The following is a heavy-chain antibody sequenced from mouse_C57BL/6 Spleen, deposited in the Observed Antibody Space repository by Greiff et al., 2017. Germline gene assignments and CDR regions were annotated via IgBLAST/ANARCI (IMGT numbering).Heavy chain of an antibody. CDR1: GYTFTEYT. CDR3: AKHEDRGDYHPAWFAY. V-gene: IGHV1-62-2*01. D-gene: IGHD2-4*01. J-gene: IGHJ3*01. Sequence: QVQLKESGAELVKPGASVKLSCKASGYTFTEYTILWVKQRSGQGLEWIGWFYPGSGSIKYKEKFKDKSTLTSDKSSSTVYMELSILTTEDSAVYFCAKHEDRGDYHPAWFAYWGQGTLVTVSA. CDR2: FYPGSGSI.